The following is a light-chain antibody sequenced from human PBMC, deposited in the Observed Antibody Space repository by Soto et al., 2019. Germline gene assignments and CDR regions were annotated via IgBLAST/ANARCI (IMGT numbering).Light chain of an antibody. CDR3: LLDFSYFWA. CDR2: AAS. Sequence: AIQLTQSPSSLSASVGDRVTITCRASQDIRSALGWYQQKPGEVPKLLIYAASTLQSGVPSRFSGSGSGTDFTLTISSLQPEDFATYYCLLDFSYFWAFGQGTKVDIK. V-gene: IGKV1-6*01. CDR1: QDIRSA. J-gene: IGKJ1*01.